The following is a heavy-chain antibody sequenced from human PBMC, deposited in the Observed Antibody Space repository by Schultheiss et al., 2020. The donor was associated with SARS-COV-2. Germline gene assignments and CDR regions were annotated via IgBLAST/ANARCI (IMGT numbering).Heavy chain of an antibody. Sequence: GGSLRLSCAASGLTVSNNYMTWVRQAPGKGLEWVAVISYDGFKKYYADSVKGRFTISRDNSKNTVYLQMNNLRPEDTAVYFCARGGYYDYVWGGNGGSDVWGQGTMVTVSS. CDR2: ISYDGFKK. CDR3: ARGGYYDYVWGGNGGSDV. CDR1: GLTVSNNY. V-gene: IGHV3-30-3*01. J-gene: IGHJ3*01. D-gene: IGHD3-16*01.